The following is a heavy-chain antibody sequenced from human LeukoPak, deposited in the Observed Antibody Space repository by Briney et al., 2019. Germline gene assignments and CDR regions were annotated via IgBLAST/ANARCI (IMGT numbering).Heavy chain of an antibody. CDR3: ARDSSGQDGGNRH. D-gene: IGHD4-23*01. J-gene: IGHJ4*02. V-gene: IGHV3-48*04. CDR2: ISSSGGTI. CDR1: GFTFSSYS. Sequence: PGESLRLSCAASGFTFSSYSMNWVRQAPGKGLEWVSYISSSGGTIYYADSVKGRFTISRDNSKNSLYLQMNSLRAEDTAVYYCARDSSGQDGGNRHWGQGTLVTVSS.